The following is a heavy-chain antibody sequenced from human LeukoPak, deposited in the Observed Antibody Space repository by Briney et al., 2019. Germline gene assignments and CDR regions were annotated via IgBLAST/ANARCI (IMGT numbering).Heavy chain of an antibody. CDR2: ISGSGGST. J-gene: IGHJ4*02. CDR3: AKDFSFEGLLLPFDY. CDR1: GFAFSSYA. D-gene: IGHD3-22*01. Sequence: GGSLRLSCAASGFAFSSYAMSWVRQAPGKGLEWVSAISGSGGSTYYADSVKGRFTISRDNSKNTLYLQMNSLRAEDTAVYYCAKDFSFEGLLLPFDYWGQGTLVTVSS. V-gene: IGHV3-23*01.